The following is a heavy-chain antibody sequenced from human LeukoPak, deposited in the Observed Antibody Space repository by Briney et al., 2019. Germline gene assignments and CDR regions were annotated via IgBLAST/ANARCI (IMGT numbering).Heavy chain of an antibody. J-gene: IGHJ4*02. CDR2: IYTSGST. D-gene: IGHD6-19*01. Sequence: SETLSLTCTVSGGSISSYYWSWIRQPAGEGLEWIGRIYTSGSTNYNPSLKSRVTMSVDTSKNQFSLKLSSVTAADTAVYYCARDSSGWFLYYFDYWGQGTLVTVSS. V-gene: IGHV4-4*07. CDR1: GGSISSYY. CDR3: ARDSSGWFLYYFDY.